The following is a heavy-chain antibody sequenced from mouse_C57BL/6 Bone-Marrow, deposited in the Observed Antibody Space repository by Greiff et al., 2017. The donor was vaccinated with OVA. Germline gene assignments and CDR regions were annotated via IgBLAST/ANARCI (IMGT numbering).Heavy chain of an antibody. D-gene: IGHD1-1*01. CDR1: GFTFSDYY. V-gene: IGHV5-12*01. J-gene: IGHJ3*01. Sequence: EVQLVESGGGLVQPGGSLKLSCAASGFTFSDYYMYWVRQTPEKRLEWVAYISNGGGSTYYPDTVQGRFTISRDNAKNTLYLQMSRLKSEDTAMYYCAREGDYYYGSRADWGQGTLVTVSA. CDR3: AREGDYYYGSRAD. CDR2: ISNGGGST.